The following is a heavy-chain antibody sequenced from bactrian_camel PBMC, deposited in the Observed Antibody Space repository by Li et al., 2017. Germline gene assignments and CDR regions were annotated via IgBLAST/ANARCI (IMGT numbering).Heavy chain of an antibody. D-gene: IGHD6*01. J-gene: IGHJ4*01. CDR3: AEGRGSRGEHCYSLNY. Sequence: VQLVESGGGSVQAGGSLRLSCATSGYTCIGWLRQALGKRRELIATVDTTGSKAYTDVVKGRFTISQDSARNTVYLQMNNLQPEDTATYYCAEGRGSRGEHCYSLNYWGQGTQVTVS. CDR1: GYTCI. CDR2: VDTTGSK. V-gene: IGHV3S53*01.